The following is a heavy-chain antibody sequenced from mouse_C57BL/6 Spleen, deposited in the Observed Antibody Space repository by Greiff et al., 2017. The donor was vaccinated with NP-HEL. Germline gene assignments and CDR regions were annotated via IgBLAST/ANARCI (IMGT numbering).Heavy chain of an antibody. CDR1: GYTFTDYY. CDR3: ARGGSMDY. CDR2: INPNNGGT. J-gene: IGHJ4*01. Sequence: VQLQQSGPELVKPGASVKISCKASGYTFTDYYMNWVKQSHGKSLEWIGDINPNNGGTSYNQKFKGKATLTVDKSSSTAYMELRSLTSEDSAVYDCARGGSMDYWGQGTSVTVSS. V-gene: IGHV1-26*01.